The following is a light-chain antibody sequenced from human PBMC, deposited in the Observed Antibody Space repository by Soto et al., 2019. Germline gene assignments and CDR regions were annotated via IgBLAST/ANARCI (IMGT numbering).Light chain of an antibody. Sequence: QSVLTQPPSVSEAPGQRVTISCTGSSSNIGAGYEAHWYQQVPGTAPKLLIYENNNRPSGVPDRFSCYKSGTSASLAITGLQAEDEAEYYCQSYDSSLSGYVFGTGTKLTVL. CDR2: ENN. CDR1: SSNIGAGYE. V-gene: IGLV1-40*01. CDR3: QSYDSSLSGYV. J-gene: IGLJ1*01.